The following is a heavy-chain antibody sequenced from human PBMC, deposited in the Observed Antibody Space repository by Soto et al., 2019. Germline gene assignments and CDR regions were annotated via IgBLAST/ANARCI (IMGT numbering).Heavy chain of an antibody. D-gene: IGHD2-2*01. CDR3: ARDRVVVPAASTRYYGMDV. CDR2: IYYSGST. CDR1: GGSISSGVYY. J-gene: IGHJ6*02. Sequence: PSETLSLICTVSGGSISSGVYYWIWIRQHPGKVLEWIGYIYYSGSTYYNPSLKSRVTISVDTSKNQFSLKLSSVTAADTAVYYCARDRVVVPAASTRYYGMDVWGQGTTVTVSS. V-gene: IGHV4-31*03.